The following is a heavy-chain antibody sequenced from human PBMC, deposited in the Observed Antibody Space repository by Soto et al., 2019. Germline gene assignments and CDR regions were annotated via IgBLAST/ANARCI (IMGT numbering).Heavy chain of an antibody. J-gene: IGHJ4*02. Sequence: ASVKVSCKASGYTFTSYGISWVLQAPGQGLEWLGWISAYNGNTNYAQKLQGRVTMTTDTSTSTAYMELRSLRSDDTAVYYCARDGPLRFLEWLTPEYYFDYWGQGTLVTVSS. CDR1: GYTFTSYG. D-gene: IGHD3-3*01. CDR3: ARDGPLRFLEWLTPEYYFDY. CDR2: ISAYNGNT. V-gene: IGHV1-18*01.